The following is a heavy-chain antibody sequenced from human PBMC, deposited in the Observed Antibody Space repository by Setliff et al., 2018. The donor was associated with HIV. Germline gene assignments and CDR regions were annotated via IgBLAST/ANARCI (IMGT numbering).Heavy chain of an antibody. CDR3: ASTSGIVGAARVFDI. V-gene: IGHV4-4*09. D-gene: IGHD1-26*01. Sequence: SETLSLTCTVSGGSISSYYWSWIRQPPGKGLEWIGYTYTSGSTSYNPSLKSRVPISIDTSKNQFSLKLNSVTAADTAVYYCASTSGIVGAARVFDIWGQGTMVSISS. CDR2: TYTSGST. CDR1: GGSISSYY. J-gene: IGHJ3*02.